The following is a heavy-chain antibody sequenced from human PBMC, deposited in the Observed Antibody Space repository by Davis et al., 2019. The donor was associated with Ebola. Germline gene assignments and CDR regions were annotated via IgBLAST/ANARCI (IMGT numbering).Heavy chain of an antibody. J-gene: IGHJ4*02. V-gene: IGHV1-3*01. D-gene: IGHD6-19*01. CDR2: INAGNGNT. CDR3: GGGWLVLPNY. Sequence: ASVKVSCKASGYTFTSYAMHWVRQAPGQRPEWMAWINAGNGNTKYSQKFQGRVTMTRDTSTSTVYMELSSLRSEDTAVYYCGGGWLVLPNYWGQGTLVTVSS. CDR1: GYTFTSYA.